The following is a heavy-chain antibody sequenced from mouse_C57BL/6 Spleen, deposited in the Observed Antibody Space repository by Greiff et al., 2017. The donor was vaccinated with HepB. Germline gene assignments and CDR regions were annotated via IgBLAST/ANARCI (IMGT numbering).Heavy chain of an antibody. D-gene: IGHD2-5*01. CDR1: GYTFTDYE. CDR2: IDPETGGT. J-gene: IGHJ1*03. Sequence: VQLQQSGAELVRPGASVTLSCKASGYTFTDYEMHWVKQTPVHGLEWIGAIDPETGGTAYNQKFKGKAILTADKSSSTAYMELRSLTSEDSAVYYCTRNPYYSNGYFDVWGTGTTVTVSS. CDR3: TRNPYYSNGYFDV. V-gene: IGHV1-15*01.